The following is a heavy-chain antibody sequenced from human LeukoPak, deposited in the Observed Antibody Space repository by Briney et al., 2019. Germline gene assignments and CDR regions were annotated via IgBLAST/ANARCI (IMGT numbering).Heavy chain of an antibody. V-gene: IGHV1-24*01. D-gene: IGHD5-24*01. J-gene: IGHJ3*02. CDR1: GYTLTELS. CDR2: FDPEDGET. CDR3: ATQLMATSDAFDI. Sequence: GASVKVSCKDSGYTLTELSMHWVRQAPGKGLEWMGGFDPEDGETIYAQKFQGRVTMTEDTSTDTAYMELSSLRSEDTAVYYCATQLMATSDAFDIWGQGTMVTVSS.